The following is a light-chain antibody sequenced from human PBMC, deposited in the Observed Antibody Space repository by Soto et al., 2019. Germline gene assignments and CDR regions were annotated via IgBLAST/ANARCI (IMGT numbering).Light chain of an antibody. CDR1: QTIYRY. J-gene: IGKJ4*02. CDR3: QQSYTNPS. CDR2: TAS. Sequence: EIQITESPASLYTSVGDRVTITCRASQTIYRYLNWYQQKAGKAPKLLINTASVLQSGVPSKFSGSGSGTDFTLTISSLQPEDSATYFRQQSYTNPSCGGGTKVDNK. V-gene: IGKV1-39*01.